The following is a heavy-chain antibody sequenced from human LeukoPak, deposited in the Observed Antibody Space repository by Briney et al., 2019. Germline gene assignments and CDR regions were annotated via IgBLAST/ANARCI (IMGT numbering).Heavy chain of an antibody. CDR2: ISSSSSYI. D-gene: IGHD3-22*01. CDR3: ARAATYYYDSSGYFNWFDP. J-gene: IGHJ5*02. Sequence: PGGSLRLSCAASGFTFSSYSMNWVRQAPGKGLEWVSSISSSSSYIYYADSVKSRFTISRDNAKNSLYLQMNSLRAEDTAVYYCARAATYYYDSSGYFNWFDPWGQGTLVTVSS. CDR1: GFTFSSYS. V-gene: IGHV3-21*01.